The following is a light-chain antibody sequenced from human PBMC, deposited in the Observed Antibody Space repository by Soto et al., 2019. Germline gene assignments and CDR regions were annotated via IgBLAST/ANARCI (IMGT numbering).Light chain of an antibody. Sequence: AIQMTQSPSSLSASLGDRVTITCRASQSIRNDLGWYQQKPGKAPKLLIYAASSLQSGVPSRFSGSGSGTDFTLTISSLQPEDFATYYCLQDYNYPPTFGQGTKVEIK. CDR3: LQDYNYPPT. V-gene: IGKV1-6*01. J-gene: IGKJ1*01. CDR1: QSIRND. CDR2: AAS.